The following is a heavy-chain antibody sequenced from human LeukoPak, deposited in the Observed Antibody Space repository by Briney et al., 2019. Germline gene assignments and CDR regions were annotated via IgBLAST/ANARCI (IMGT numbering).Heavy chain of an antibody. CDR1: GFTFTNYA. V-gene: IGHV3-23*01. D-gene: IGHD2-15*01. CDR2: IRGSAGTT. J-gene: IGHJ4*02. Sequence: PGGSLRLSCAASGFTFTNYAMTWVRQAPGKGLDWVSSIRGSAGTTYYADSVKGRFTISRDNSKNTLYLQMNSLRAEDTAVYYCAKTVEGSCSGGNCPHYFDSWGQGTLVTVSS. CDR3: AKTVEGSCSGGNCPHYFDS.